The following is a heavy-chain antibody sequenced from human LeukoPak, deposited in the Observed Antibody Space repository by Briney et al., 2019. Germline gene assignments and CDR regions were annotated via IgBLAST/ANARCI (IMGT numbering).Heavy chain of an antibody. D-gene: IGHD4/OR15-4a*01. J-gene: IGHJ5*02. V-gene: IGHV3-48*02. CDR2: IDNRGHVI. CDR3: ARGAGSSWFYR. CDR1: TFAFSNNN. Sequence: GGSLRLSCVDFTFAFSNNNMNWVRQAPGKGLEWLSFIDNRGHVIEYADSVKGRLTISRDNAKNSLFLQMTSLRNDDTAVYYCARGAGSSWFYRWGQGTLVTVSS.